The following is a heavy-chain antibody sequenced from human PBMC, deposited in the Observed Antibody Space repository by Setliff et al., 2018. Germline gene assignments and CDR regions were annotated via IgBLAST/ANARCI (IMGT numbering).Heavy chain of an antibody. CDR1: GGTFSNYA. Sequence: SVKVSCKASGGTFSNYAISWVRQAPGQGLEWMGGIIPMFRSGNYAQRFQGRVTITADESTSTVYMELTSLRAEDTAVYYCARGKMDVVAAGGEYCAMDVWGQGTAVTVSS. V-gene: IGHV1-69*13. CDR3: ARGKMDVVAAGGEYCAMDV. CDR2: IIPMFRSG. J-gene: IGHJ6*02. D-gene: IGHD6-13*01.